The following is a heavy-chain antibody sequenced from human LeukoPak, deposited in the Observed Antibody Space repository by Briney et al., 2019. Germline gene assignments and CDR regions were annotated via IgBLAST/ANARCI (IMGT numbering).Heavy chain of an antibody. CDR1: GDSISGGTYY. J-gene: IGHJ4*02. Sequence: PSQTLSLTCTVSGDSISGGTYYWSWIRQTPGKGLEWIGYIYYSGSTYYNPSLKSRVTISVDTSKNQFSLKLSSVTAADTAVYYCARDGSPAGATSYFDYWGQGTLVTVSS. CDR3: ARDGSPAGATSYFDY. CDR2: IYYSGST. V-gene: IGHV4-30-4*08. D-gene: IGHD1-26*01.